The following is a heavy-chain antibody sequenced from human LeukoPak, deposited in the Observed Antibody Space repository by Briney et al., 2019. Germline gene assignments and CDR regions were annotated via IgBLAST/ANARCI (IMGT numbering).Heavy chain of an antibody. V-gene: IGHV3-30*04. D-gene: IGHD6-19*01. CDR3: AKATIEQWLVKVDSFDS. Sequence: GGSLRLSCAASGITFRSYAMHWVRQAPGKGLEWVAVISYDGSNENYADSVKGRFTISRDKSKNTLYLQMNSLRGEDTARYYCAKATIEQWLVKVDSFDSWGQGTLVSVSS. CDR1: GITFRSYA. J-gene: IGHJ4*02. CDR2: ISYDGSNE.